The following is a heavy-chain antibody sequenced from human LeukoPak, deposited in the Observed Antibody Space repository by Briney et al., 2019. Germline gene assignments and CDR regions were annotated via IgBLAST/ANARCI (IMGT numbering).Heavy chain of an antibody. V-gene: IGHV3-53*01. J-gene: IGHJ4*02. Sequence: GGSLRLSCAASGFTVSSDYMSWVRQAPGKGLEWVSVIYSGGSTYYADSVKGRFTISRDNSKNTLYLQMNSLRAEDTAVYYCAKDYARDGSYDYWGQGTLVTVSS. D-gene: IGHD5-24*01. CDR2: IYSGGST. CDR3: AKDYARDGSYDY. CDR1: GFTVSSDY.